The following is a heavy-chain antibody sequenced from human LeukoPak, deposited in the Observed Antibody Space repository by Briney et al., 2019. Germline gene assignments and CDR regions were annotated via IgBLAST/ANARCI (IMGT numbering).Heavy chain of an antibody. D-gene: IGHD6-19*01. CDR3: TRGWSSAGVFDS. V-gene: IGHV4-61*02. J-gene: IGHJ3*02. CDR1: GGSIKTGGYS. Sequence: SETLSLTCTVSGGSIKTGGYSWTWIRQPAGKGLEWIGRVYISGNTDQNPSLKSRVTVSMDSSKNQFSLEMKSVTAADTAVYYCTRGWSSAGVFDSWGQGTVVTVSS. CDR2: VYISGNT.